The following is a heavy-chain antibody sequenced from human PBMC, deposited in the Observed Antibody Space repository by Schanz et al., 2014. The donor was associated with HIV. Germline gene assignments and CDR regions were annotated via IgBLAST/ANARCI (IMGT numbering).Heavy chain of an antibody. J-gene: IGHJ6*02. Sequence: QVPLVQSGAEVKKPGASVMVSCKASGYTFTSYDINWVRQVPGQGLEWMGWMNPNSGDTDYAQKFQGRVTMTRETSISTAYMGLTSPRPEDTAVYYCARRRGWGSYRYFPYGLDVWGQGTTVTVSS. V-gene: IGHV1-8*01. CDR3: ARRRGWGSYRYFPYGLDV. D-gene: IGHD3-16*02. CDR2: MNPNSGDT. CDR1: GYTFTSYD.